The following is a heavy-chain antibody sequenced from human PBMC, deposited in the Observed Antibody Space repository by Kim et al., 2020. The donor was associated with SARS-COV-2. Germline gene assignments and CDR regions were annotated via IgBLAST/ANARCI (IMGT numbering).Heavy chain of an antibody. D-gene: IGHD2-8*01. J-gene: IGHJ4*02. CDR2: MNSDGGIT. CDR3: VRPVSDCRNGVCRYCFDR. Sequence: GGSLRLSCAASGFLFNTYWMYWVRQSPGKGPVWVARMNSDGGITTYADSVKGRFSISRNKAKNTMYLQMNRLRVDDTAEYYCVRPVSDCRNGVCRYCFDRWGQGTRVIVSS. CDR1: GFLFNTYW. V-gene: IGHV3-74*03.